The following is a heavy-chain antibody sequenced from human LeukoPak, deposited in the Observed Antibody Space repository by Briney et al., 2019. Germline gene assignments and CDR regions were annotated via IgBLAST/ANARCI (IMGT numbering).Heavy chain of an antibody. CDR2: IREDGSEK. D-gene: IGHD3-10*01. CDR1: GFTLSSYW. V-gene: IGHV3-7*01. Sequence: GGSLRLSCVGSGFTLSSYWMSWVRQAPGKGLEWVANIREDGSEKYYVDSVKGRFTISRDNAKNSLWLQMNSLRAEDTAVYYCAKHSTGVECWGRGTLVTVSS. CDR3: AKHSTGVEC. J-gene: IGHJ2*01.